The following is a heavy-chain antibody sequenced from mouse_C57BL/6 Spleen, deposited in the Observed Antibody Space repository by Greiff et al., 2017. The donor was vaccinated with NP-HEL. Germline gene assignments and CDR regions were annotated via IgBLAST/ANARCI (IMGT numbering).Heavy chain of an antibody. CDR1: GYTFTSYW. CDR3: ARRDGYFLFAY. Sequence: QVQLQQPGAELVKPGASVKLSCKASGYTFTSYWMHWVKQRPGQGLEWIGMIHPNSGSTNYNEKFKSKATLTVDKSSSTAYMQLSSLTSEDSAVYYCARRDGYFLFAYWGQGTLVTVSA. V-gene: IGHV1-64*01. J-gene: IGHJ3*01. D-gene: IGHD2-3*01. CDR2: IHPNSGST.